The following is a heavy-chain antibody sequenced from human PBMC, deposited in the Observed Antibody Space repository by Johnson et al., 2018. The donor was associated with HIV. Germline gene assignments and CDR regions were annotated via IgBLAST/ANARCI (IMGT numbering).Heavy chain of an antibody. V-gene: IGHV3-9*01. Sequence: VQLVESGGGLVQPGGSLRLSCAASGFSFDDYAMHWVRQVPGKGLEWVAGIGWNGLTIGYVDSVKGRFTISRNAATNSLYLRMDSRRAEDTAVYYCARWVMVRGREGFDVWGQGTM. D-gene: IGHD3-10*01. CDR1: GFSFDDYA. CDR3: ARWVMVRGREGFDV. CDR2: IGWNGLTI. J-gene: IGHJ3*01.